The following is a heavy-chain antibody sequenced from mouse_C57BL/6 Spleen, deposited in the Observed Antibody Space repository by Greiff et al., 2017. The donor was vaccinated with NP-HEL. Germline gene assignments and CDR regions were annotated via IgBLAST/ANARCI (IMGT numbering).Heavy chain of an antibody. D-gene: IGHD2-4*01. Sequence: QVQLQQSGAELVRPGTSVKVSCKASGYAFTNYLIEWVKQRPGQGLEWIGVINPGSGGPKYNEKFKGKAPLTADKSSSTDYMQLSSLTAENSAIYVCARSRYYDYPYYAIDYWGQGTSVTVSS. CDR2: INPGSGGP. CDR3: ARSRYYDYPYYAIDY. CDR1: GYAFTNYL. V-gene: IGHV1-54*01. J-gene: IGHJ4*01.